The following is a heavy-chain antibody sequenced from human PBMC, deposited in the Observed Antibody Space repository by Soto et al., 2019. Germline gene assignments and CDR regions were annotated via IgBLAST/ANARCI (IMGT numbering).Heavy chain of an antibody. D-gene: IGHD3-22*01. Sequence: KPSETLSLTCTVSAGSISGYYWSWIRQPAGKGLEWIGRIYTSGSTNYNPSLKSRVTMSVDTSKNQFSLKLSSVTAADTAVYYCARDGYDSSQYYGMDVWGQGTTVTVSS. J-gene: IGHJ6*02. V-gene: IGHV4-4*07. CDR3: ARDGYDSSQYYGMDV. CDR2: IYTSGST. CDR1: AGSISGYY.